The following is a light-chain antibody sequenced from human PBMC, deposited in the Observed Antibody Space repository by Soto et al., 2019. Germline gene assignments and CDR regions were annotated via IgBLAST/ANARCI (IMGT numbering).Light chain of an antibody. CDR1: SGSIASNH. CDR2: GDN. Sequence: NFMLTQPHSLSESPGKTVTISCTGSSGSIASNHVQWYQQRPGSAPTTVIFGDNQRPSGVPDRFSGSIDGFYYSASLTISCIKTDDEADYGWEAYDSRNHVVFGGGTQLAV. J-gene: IGLJ2*01. CDR3: EAYDSRNHVV. V-gene: IGLV6-57*02.